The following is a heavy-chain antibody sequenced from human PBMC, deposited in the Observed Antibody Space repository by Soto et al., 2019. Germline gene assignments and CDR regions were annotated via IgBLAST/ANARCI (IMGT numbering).Heavy chain of an antibody. J-gene: IGHJ4*02. D-gene: IGHD3-3*01. Sequence: QVQLQESGPGLVKPSQTLSLTCTVSGGSISSGGYYWSWIRQHPGKGLEWIGYIYYSGSTYYNPSLKRRVTISVDTSKNQFSLKLSSVTAADTAVYYCAREAYDFWSGYSLWGQGTLVTVSS. CDR2: IYYSGST. CDR3: AREAYDFWSGYSL. V-gene: IGHV4-31*03. CDR1: GGSISSGGYY.